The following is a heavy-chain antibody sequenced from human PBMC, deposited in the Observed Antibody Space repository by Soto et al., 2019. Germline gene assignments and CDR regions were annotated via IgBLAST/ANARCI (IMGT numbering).Heavy chain of an antibody. J-gene: IGHJ6*02. CDR3: ARSVRGVMSYGVDV. Sequence: SETLSLTCTVSGGSISTSSFYWGWIRQPPGKGLEWIGSIYYSGSTYYNPSLKSRVTISVDTSKNQFSLRLSSVTAADTSVYYCARSVRGVMSYGVDVWGQGTTVTVSS. V-gene: IGHV4-39*01. D-gene: IGHD3-10*01. CDR1: GGSISTSSFY. CDR2: IYYSGST.